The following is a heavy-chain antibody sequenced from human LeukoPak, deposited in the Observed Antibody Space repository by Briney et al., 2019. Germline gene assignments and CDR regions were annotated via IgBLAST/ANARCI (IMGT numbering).Heavy chain of an antibody. CDR2: IKQDGSEK. CDR1: GFTFSSYV. CDR3: ARQGYCSGGSCYLHY. Sequence: GGSLRLSCAASGFTFSSYVMTWVRQTPGTGLEWVANIKQDGSEKYYVDSVKGRFTISRDNAKNSLYLQMNSLRVEDTAVYYCARQGYCSGGSCYLHYWGQGTLVTVSS. J-gene: IGHJ4*02. V-gene: IGHV3-7*04. D-gene: IGHD2-15*01.